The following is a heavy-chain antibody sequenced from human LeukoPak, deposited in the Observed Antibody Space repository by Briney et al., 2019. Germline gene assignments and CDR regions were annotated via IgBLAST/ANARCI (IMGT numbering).Heavy chain of an antibody. J-gene: IGHJ4*02. CDR3: ARMYYYDSSGYYLEY. V-gene: IGHV3-23*01. D-gene: IGHD3-22*01. CDR1: GFTFXSYA. CDR2: ISGSGGST. Sequence: GSLRLSCAAXGFTFXSYAMSWVRQAPGKGLEWVSAISGSGGSTYYADSVKGRFTISRDNSKNTLYLQMNSLRAEDTAVYYCARMYYYDSSGYYLEYWGQGTLVTVSS.